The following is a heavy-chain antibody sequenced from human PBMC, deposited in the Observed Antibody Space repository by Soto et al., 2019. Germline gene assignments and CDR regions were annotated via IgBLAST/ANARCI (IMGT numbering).Heavy chain of an antibody. J-gene: IGHJ5*02. D-gene: IGHD3-3*01. CDR1: GFTFSSYG. V-gene: IGHV3-30*18. CDR2: ISYDGSNK. CDR3: AKDPSQGAYSDFWSGPQINWFDP. Sequence: PGGSLRLSCAASGFTFSSYGMHWVRQAPGKGLEWVAVISYDGSNKYYADSVKGRFTISRDESKNTLELQMNSLRAEDTAVYYCAKDPSQGAYSDFWSGPQINWFDPWSQGTLVTVSS.